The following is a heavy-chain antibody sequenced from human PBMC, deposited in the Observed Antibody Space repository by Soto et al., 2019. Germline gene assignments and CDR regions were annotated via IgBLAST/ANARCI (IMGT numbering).Heavy chain of an antibody. CDR3: ARVAAAGTGAYYYYYGMDV. Sequence: SVKVSCKASGGTFSSYAISWVRQAPGQGLEWMGGIIPIFGTANYAQKFQGRVTITADKSTSTAYMELSSLRSEDTAVYYCARVAAAGTGAYYYYYGMDVWGQGTTVTVSS. J-gene: IGHJ6*02. CDR1: GGTFSSYA. V-gene: IGHV1-69*06. D-gene: IGHD6-13*01. CDR2: IIPIFGTA.